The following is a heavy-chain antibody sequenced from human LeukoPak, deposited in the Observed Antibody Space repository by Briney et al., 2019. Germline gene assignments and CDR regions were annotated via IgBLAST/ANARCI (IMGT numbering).Heavy chain of an antibody. CDR1: GFPLSTYW. V-gene: IGHV3-74*01. CDR2: INTDGSST. CDR3: ARDRSLKAFDY. J-gene: IGHJ4*02. Sequence: GGPLRLSCAASGFPLSTYWMHWFRQAPGKGLVWVSRINTDGSSTSYADSVKGRFTISRDNAKNTLYLQMNSLRAEDTAVYYCARDRSLKAFDYWGQGTLVTVSS.